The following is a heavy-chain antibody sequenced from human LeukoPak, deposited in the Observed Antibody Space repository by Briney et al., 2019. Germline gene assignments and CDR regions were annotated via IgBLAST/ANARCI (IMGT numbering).Heavy chain of an antibody. V-gene: IGHV3-23*01. D-gene: IGHD3-10*01. J-gene: IGHJ4*02. CDR3: ANYYYGSGSYLDY. CDR2: ISGSGGST. Sequence: PGGSLRLSCAASGFTFSSYAISWVRQAPGKGLEWVSAISGSGGSTYYADSVKGRFTISRDNSKNTLYLQMNSLRAEDTAVYYCANYYYGSGSYLDYWGQGTLVTVSS. CDR1: GFTFSSYA.